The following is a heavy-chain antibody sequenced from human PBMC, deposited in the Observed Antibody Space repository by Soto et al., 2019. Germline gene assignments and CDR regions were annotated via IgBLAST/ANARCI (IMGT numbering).Heavy chain of an antibody. CDR1: GGSISSGGYY. CDR3: ARYPGYYDFWSGYYTGFDYYMDV. CDR2: IYYSGST. D-gene: IGHD3-3*01. V-gene: IGHV4-31*03. J-gene: IGHJ6*03. Sequence: QVQLQESGPGLVKPSQTLSLTCTVSGGSISSGGYYWSWIRQHPGKGLEWIGYIYYSGSTYYNPSLKRRVTISVDTSKNQFSLKLSSVTAADTAVYYCARYPGYYDFWSGYYTGFDYYMDVWGKGTTVTVSS.